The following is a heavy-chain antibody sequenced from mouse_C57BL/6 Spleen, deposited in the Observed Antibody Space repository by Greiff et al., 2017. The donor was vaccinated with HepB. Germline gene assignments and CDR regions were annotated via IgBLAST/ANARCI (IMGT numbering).Heavy chain of an antibody. V-gene: IGHV5-16*01. CDR1: GFTFSDYY. CDR3: ARGFPLYYGSSSFDY. J-gene: IGHJ2*01. Sequence: EVQRVESEGGLVQPGSSMKLSCTASGFTFSDYYMAWVRQVPEKGLEWVANINYDGSSTYYLDSLKSRFIISRDNAKNILYLQMSSLKSEDTATYYCARGFPLYYGSSSFDYWGQGTTLTVSS. CDR2: INYDGSST. D-gene: IGHD1-1*01.